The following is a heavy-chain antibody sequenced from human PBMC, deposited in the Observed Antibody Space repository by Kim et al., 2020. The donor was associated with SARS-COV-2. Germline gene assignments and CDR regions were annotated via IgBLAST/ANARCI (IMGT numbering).Heavy chain of an antibody. CDR1: GYSSSNYG. J-gene: IGHJ6*02. CDR2: ISVYNDNT. CDR3: AREGYYSKSGNYAPPGYYGMDV. D-gene: IGHD3-10*01. Sequence: ASVKVSCKASGYSSSNYGVSWVRQVPGQGLEWIGWISVYNDNTNYAQQFQSRVFMTTDTSTRTIQMELRGLRSDDTAVYYCAREGYYSKSGNYAPPGYYGMDVWGQGTTVSVSS. V-gene: IGHV1-18*01.